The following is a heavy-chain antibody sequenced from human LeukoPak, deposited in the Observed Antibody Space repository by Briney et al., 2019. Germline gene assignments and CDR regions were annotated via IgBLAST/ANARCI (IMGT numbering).Heavy chain of an antibody. V-gene: IGHV1-18*01. CDR2: ISAYNGNT. J-gene: IGHJ4*02. D-gene: IGHD3-22*01. Sequence: GASVKVSCKASGYTFTSYGISWVRQAPGQGLEWMGWISAYNGNTNYAQKLQGRVTMTTDTSTSTAYMELRSLRSDDTAVYYCARVWAPPTYDSSGYYCDYWGQGTLVTVSS. CDR3: ARVWAPPTYDSSGYYCDY. CDR1: GYTFTSYG.